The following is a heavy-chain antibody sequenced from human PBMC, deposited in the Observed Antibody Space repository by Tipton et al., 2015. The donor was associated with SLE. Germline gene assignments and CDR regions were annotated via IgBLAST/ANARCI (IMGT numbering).Heavy chain of an antibody. V-gene: IGHV1-18*01. CDR1: GYTFTSYG. CDR2: ISAYNGNT. J-gene: IGHJ1*01. CDR3: ASQGYCSSTSCPIGYFQH. Sequence: QLVQSGAEVKKPGASVKVSCKASGYTFTSYGISWVRQAPGQGLEWMGWISAYNGNTNYAQKLQGRVTMTTDTSTSTAYMELRSLRSDDTAVYYCASQGYCSSTSCPIGYFQHWGQGTLVTASS. D-gene: IGHD2-2*01.